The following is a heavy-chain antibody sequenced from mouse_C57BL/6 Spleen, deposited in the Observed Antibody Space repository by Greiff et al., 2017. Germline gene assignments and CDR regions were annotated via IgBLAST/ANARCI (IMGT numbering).Heavy chain of an antibody. D-gene: IGHD2-12*01. J-gene: IGHJ1*03. CDR2: IHPNSGST. Sequence: QVQLQQPGAELVKPGASVKLSCKASGYTFTSYWMHWVKQRPGQGLEWIGMIHPNSGSTNYNEKFKSKATLPVDKSSSTAYMQLSSLTSEDSAVYYCARSYDWYFDVWGTGTTVTVSS. V-gene: IGHV1-64*01. CDR1: GYTFTSYW. CDR3: ARSYDWYFDV.